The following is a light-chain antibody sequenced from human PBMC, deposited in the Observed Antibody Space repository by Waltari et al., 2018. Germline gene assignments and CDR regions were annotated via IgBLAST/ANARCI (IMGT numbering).Light chain of an antibody. CDR2: GAS. V-gene: IGKV3-20*01. CDR3: QHYVRLPAT. CDR1: QSVSRA. Sequence: EIRLTQAPDRLSSYTGEGGTVSCRASQSVSRALAWYQQKPGQAPRLLIFGASNRATGIPDRFSGSGSETDFSLTISRLEPEDFAVYYCQHYVRLPATFGRGTKVEIK. J-gene: IGKJ1*01.